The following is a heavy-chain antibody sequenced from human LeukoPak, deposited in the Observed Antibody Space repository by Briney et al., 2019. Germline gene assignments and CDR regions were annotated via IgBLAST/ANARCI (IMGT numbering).Heavy chain of an antibody. J-gene: IGHJ4*02. CDR2: SNPDSGAT. D-gene: IGHD1-14*01. CDR1: GYTFTTYY. Sequence: ASVKVSCKASGYTFTTYYIXXXXXXXXXXXXXXXXSNPDSGATNYAXXXXXXXXXTRDTSIXXAYMELSRLTSDDTAVYYCARETGVDHSKHLDYWGQGTLVTVSS. CDR3: ARETGVDHSKHLDY. V-gene: IGHV1-2*02.